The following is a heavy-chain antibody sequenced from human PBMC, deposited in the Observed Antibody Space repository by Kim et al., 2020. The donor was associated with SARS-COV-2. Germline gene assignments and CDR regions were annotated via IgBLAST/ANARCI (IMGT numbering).Heavy chain of an antibody. V-gene: IGHV4-39*01. CDR2: IIYSGST. CDR3: ARRLPYGYYFDY. D-gene: IGHD4-17*01. Sequence: SETLSLTCTVSGGSISSSTYYWGWIRQPPGKGLEWIVSIIYSGSTYYNPSHKSRITISVDTSKNQFSLKLSSVTATDTAVYYCARRLPYGYYFDYWGLGALVAVSS. J-gene: IGHJ4*02. CDR1: GGSISSSTYY.